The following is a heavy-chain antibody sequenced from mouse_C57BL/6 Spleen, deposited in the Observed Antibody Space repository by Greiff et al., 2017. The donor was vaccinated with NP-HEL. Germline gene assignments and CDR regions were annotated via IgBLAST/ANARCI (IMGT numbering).Heavy chain of an antibody. CDR3: ARGGGFYYGSSPYAMDY. D-gene: IGHD1-1*01. CDR2: IYPGDGDT. CDR1: GYAFSSSW. J-gene: IGHJ4*01. Sequence: QVQLQQSGPELVKPGASVKISCKASGYAFSSSWMNWVKQRPGKGLEWIGRIYPGDGDTNYNGKFKGKATLTADKSSSTAYMQLSSLTSEDSAVYFCARGGGFYYGSSPYAMDYWGQGTSVTVSS. V-gene: IGHV1-82*01.